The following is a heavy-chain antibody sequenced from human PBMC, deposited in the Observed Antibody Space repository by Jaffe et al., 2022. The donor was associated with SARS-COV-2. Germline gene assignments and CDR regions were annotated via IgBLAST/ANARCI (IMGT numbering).Heavy chain of an antibody. V-gene: IGHV3-21*01. Sequence: VQLAESGGGLGKPGGSLRLSCAASGFTFSSYSMNWFRQAPGKGLEWVSSVSSGRSYTYYADSVKGRFTISRDNAKNSLYLQMNSLRAEDTAVYYCARTYGDPTHDAFDIWGQGTMVTVSS. CDR2: VSSGRSYT. J-gene: IGHJ3*02. CDR3: ARTYGDPTHDAFDI. CDR1: GFTFSSYS. D-gene: IGHD4-17*01.